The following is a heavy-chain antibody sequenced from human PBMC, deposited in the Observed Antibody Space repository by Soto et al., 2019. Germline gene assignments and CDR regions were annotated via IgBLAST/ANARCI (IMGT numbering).Heavy chain of an antibody. CDR3: ARESEDLTSNFDY. CDR2: ISSTTNYI. Sequence: GGSLRLSCAASGFTFTRFSMNWVRQAPGKGLEWVSSISSTTNYIYYGDSMKGRFTISRDNAKNSLYLEMNSLRAEDTAVYYCARESEDLTSNFDYWGQGTLVTVSS. V-gene: IGHV3-21*06. J-gene: IGHJ4*02. CDR1: GFTFTRFS.